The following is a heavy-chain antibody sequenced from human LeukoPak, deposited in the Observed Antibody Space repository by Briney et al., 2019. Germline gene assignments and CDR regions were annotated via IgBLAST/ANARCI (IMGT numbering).Heavy chain of an antibody. CDR3: AKGHTPPPDYGDYAISYYYGMDV. CDR1: GFTFSSYG. J-gene: IGHJ6*02. V-gene: IGHV3-30*18. D-gene: IGHD4-17*01. CDR2: ISYDGSNK. Sequence: GRSLRLSCAASGFTFSSYGMHWVRQAPGKGLEWVAVISYDGSNKYYADSVKGRFTISRDNSKNTLYLQMNSLRAEDTAVYYCAKGHTPPPDYGDYAISYYYGMDVWGQGTTVTVSS.